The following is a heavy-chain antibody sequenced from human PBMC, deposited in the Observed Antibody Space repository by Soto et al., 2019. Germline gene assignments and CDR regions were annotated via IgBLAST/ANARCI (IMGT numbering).Heavy chain of an antibody. CDR3: AKEGRQWLTYYYYGMDV. Sequence: GGSLRLSCAASGFSFSSYGMHWVRQVPGQGPEWVAVISYDGSKETYADSVKGRFTISRDNSKNTLYLQMNSLRVEDTALYYCAKEGRQWLTYYYYGMDVWGQGTSVTVSS. J-gene: IGHJ6*02. D-gene: IGHD6-19*01. CDR2: ISYDGSKE. CDR1: GFSFSSYG. V-gene: IGHV3-30*18.